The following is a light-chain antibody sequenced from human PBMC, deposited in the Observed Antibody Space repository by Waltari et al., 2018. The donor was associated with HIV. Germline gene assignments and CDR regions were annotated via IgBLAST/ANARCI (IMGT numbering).Light chain of an antibody. Sequence: QSVLTQPPSVSAATGQKVTISCSGSSSNIGTHFVSWYQQLPGTAPKLLIYDNYQRPSWIPDRFSGSKSGTSATLVITGLQTGDEANYYCGTWDSSLSAGVFGGGTKLTVL. CDR2: DNY. CDR1: SSNIGTHF. V-gene: IGLV1-51*01. J-gene: IGLJ3*02. CDR3: GTWDSSLSAGV.